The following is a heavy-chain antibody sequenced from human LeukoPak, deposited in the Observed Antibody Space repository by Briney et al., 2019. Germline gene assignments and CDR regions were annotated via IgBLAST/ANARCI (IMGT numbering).Heavy chain of an antibody. CDR1: GGTFSSYA. CDR2: IIPIFGTA. V-gene: IGHV1-69*13. D-gene: IGHD5-18*01. J-gene: IGHJ4*02. Sequence: SVKVSCKAPGGTFSSYAISWVRQAPGQGLEWMGGIIPIFGTANYAQKFQGRVTITADESTSTAYMELSSLRSEDTAVYYCARDHPYSYGPDYWGQGTLVTVSS. CDR3: ARDHPYSYGPDY.